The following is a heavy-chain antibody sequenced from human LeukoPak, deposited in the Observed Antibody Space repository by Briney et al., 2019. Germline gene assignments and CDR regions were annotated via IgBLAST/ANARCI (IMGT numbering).Heavy chain of an antibody. CDR1: GFTFSSYW. Sequence: PGGSLILSCAASGFTFSSYWMSWVRPAPGKGLEWVANIKQDGSEKYYVDSVKGRFTISRDNAKNSLYLQMNSLRAEDTAVYYCARIRGDSYPYYFDYWGQGTLVTVSS. D-gene: IGHD5-18*01. CDR2: IKQDGSEK. J-gene: IGHJ4*02. V-gene: IGHV3-7*01. CDR3: ARIRGDSYPYYFDY.